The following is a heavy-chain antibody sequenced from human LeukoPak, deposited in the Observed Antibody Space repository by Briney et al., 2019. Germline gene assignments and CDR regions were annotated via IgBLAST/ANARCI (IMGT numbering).Heavy chain of an antibody. D-gene: IGHD2-15*01. CDR1: GFTFSNCD. V-gene: IGHV3-48*03. CDR2: ISNSGSSK. J-gene: IGHJ4*02. CDR3: ASLTVTGGSLSDY. Sequence: GGTLRISCVASGFTFSNCDRKWVREVPGKRIKRVSYISNSGSSKYYVDTVKGRFTISRDNAKNSLYLQMNSLRAEDTAVYYCASLTVTGGSLSDYWGQGTLATVSS.